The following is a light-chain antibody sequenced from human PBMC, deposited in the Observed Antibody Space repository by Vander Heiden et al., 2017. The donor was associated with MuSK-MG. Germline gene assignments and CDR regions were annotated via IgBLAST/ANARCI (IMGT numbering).Light chain of an antibody. Sequence: DIQMTQSPSTLSASVGDRVTITCRASQSISSWLAWYQQKPGEAPKLLISKASSLEAGVPSRFTGSGSGTEFTLTISSLQPDDFATYYCQQYNTYSRTFGQGTKVEIK. CDR1: QSISSW. CDR2: KAS. J-gene: IGKJ1*01. V-gene: IGKV1-5*03. CDR3: QQYNTYSRT.